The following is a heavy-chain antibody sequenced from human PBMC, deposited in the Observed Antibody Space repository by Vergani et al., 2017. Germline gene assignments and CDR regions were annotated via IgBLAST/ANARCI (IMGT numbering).Heavy chain of an antibody. CDR2: IWYDGSNK. CDR3: ARDRSRLYYFDY. D-gene: IGHD1-26*01. J-gene: IGHJ4*02. CDR1: GFTFSSYG. V-gene: IGHV3-33*01. Sequence: QVQLVESGGGVVQPGRPLRLSCAASGFTFSSYGMHWVRQAPGKGLEWVAVIWYDGSNKYYADSVKGRFTISRDNSKNTLYLQMNSLRAEDTAVYYCARDRSRLYYFDYWGQGTLVTVSS.